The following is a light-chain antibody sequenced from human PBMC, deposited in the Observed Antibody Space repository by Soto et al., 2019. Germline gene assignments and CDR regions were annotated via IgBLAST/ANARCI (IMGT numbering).Light chain of an antibody. CDR1: SSDVGGYNY. CDR2: DVT. Sequence: QSALTQPPSASGSPGQSVAISYTGTSSDVGGYNYVSWYRQYPGNAPKLIIYDVTTRPSGVSDRFSGSKSGNTASLTISGLQAEDEADYYCSSYTSRSTLVAFGGGTQLTVL. CDR3: SSYTSRSTLVA. V-gene: IGLV2-14*03. J-gene: IGLJ2*01.